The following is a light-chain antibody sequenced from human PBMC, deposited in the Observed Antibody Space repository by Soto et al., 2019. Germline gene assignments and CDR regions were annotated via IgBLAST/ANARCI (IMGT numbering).Light chain of an antibody. CDR1: ESISGW. J-gene: IGKJ1*01. Sequence: DIQMTQSPSTLSASVGDRVTISCRASESISGWLAWYQQKPGKPPKLLIYKATSLESGVPSRFSGSGSGTEFALTITSLQPDDSATYYCQQYSTYSRTFGQGTKVDIK. CDR2: KAT. V-gene: IGKV1-5*03. CDR3: QQYSTYSRT.